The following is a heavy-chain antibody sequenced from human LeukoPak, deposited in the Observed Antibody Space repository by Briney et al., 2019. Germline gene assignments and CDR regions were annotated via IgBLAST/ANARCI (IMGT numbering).Heavy chain of an antibody. V-gene: IGHV3-23*01. CDR3: AKVGYGSGSHYGFVDY. CDR1: GFTFSSYA. CDR2: ISGSGGST. D-gene: IGHD3-10*01. J-gene: IGHJ4*02. Sequence: GGSLRLSCAASGFTFSSYAMSWVRQAPGKGLEWVSAISGSGGSTYYADSVKGRFTISRDNSKNTLYLQMNSLRAEDTAVYYCAKVGYGSGSHYGFVDYWGQGTLVTVSS.